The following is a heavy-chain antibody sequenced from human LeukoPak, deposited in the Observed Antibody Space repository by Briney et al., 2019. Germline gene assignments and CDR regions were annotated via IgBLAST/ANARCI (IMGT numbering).Heavy chain of an antibody. Sequence: PSETLSLTCTVSGDSMTSGAYYWSWIRQRPGEGLEWIGFIYFSGSTYYNPSLKSRLKISVDTPKNQFSLQLSSVTAADTAVYYCGRDMTSHRFDPWGQGTLVTVSS. CDR1: GDSMTSGAYY. D-gene: IGHD3-16*01. CDR3: GRDMTSHRFDP. CDR2: IYFSGST. J-gene: IGHJ5*02. V-gene: IGHV4-31*03.